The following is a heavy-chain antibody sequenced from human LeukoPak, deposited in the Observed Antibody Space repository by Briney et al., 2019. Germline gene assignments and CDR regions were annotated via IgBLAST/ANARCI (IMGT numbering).Heavy chain of an antibody. CDR1: GGTFSSYT. D-gene: IGHD2-2*01. J-gene: IGHJ3*01. V-gene: IGHV1-69*04. CDR2: IIPILGIA. CDR3: ARDARYCSSTSCQTDAFDF. Sequence: SVKVSCKASGGTFSSYTISWVRQAPGQGLEWMGRIIPILGIANYAQKFQGRVTITADKSTSTAYMELSSLRSEDTAVYYCARDARYCSSTSCQTDAFDFWGQGTMVTVCS.